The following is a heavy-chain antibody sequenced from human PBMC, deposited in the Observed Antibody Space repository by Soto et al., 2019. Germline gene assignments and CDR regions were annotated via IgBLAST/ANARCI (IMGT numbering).Heavy chain of an antibody. D-gene: IGHD2-21*02. CDR2: ISAYNGNT. Sequence: QVQLVQSGAEVKKPGASVKVSCKASGYTFTSYGISWVRQAPGQGLEWMGWISAYNGNTNYAQKLQGRVTMTTDTAPSTAHMERRSLRSDDTAVYDCARGLTYCGGDCYSGHYSYDYGMDVWGQGTTVTVSS. J-gene: IGHJ6*02. V-gene: IGHV1-18*01. CDR3: ARGLTYCGGDCYSGHYSYDYGMDV. CDR1: GYTFTSYG.